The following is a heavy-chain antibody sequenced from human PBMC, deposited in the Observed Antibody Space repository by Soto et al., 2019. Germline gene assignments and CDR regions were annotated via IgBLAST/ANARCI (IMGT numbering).Heavy chain of an antibody. CDR1: GFTFSTYW. V-gene: IGHV3-74*01. CDR3: ARVSVVGDTTGEDYYYYSGMDV. D-gene: IGHD1-26*01. J-gene: IGHJ6*02. CDR2: INSDGSST. Sequence: GGSLRLSCAASGFTFSTYWMHWVRQAPGKGLVWVSHINSDGSSTTYADSVKGRFTISRDNAKNTLYLQMNSLRADDTAVYFCARVSVVGDTTGEDYYYYSGMDVWGQGTTVTVSS.